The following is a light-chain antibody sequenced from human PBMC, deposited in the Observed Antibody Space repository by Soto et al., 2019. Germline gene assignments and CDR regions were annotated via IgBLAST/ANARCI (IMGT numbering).Light chain of an antibody. Sequence: EIVMTQSPATLSVSPGETATLSCRASQSVSNDVAWYQQKPGQAPRLLIYDASSRAPGIPARFSGSGSGTDFTLTISSLEAEDSAVYYCQQRGSWPATFGPGTKVDIK. CDR2: DAS. CDR1: QSVSND. CDR3: QQRGSWPAT. V-gene: IGKV3-11*01. J-gene: IGKJ3*01.